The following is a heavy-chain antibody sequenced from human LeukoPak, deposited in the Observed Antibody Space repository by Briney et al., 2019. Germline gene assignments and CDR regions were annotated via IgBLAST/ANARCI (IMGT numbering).Heavy chain of an antibody. CDR1: GYTFTSYG. Sequence: ASVKVSCKASGYTFTSYGISGVRQAPGQGLEWMGWISAYNGNTNYAQKLQGRVTMTTDTSTSTAYMELRSLRSDDTAVYYCAASIVVVPAAMLDWGQGTLVTISS. J-gene: IGHJ4*02. V-gene: IGHV1-18*01. CDR2: ISAYNGNT. D-gene: IGHD2-2*01. CDR3: AASIVVVPAAMLD.